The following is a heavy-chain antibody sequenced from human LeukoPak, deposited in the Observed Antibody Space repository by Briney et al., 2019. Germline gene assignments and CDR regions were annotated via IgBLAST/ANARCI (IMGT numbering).Heavy chain of an antibody. CDR3: ARIPYSSGWYRTYYFDY. CDR1: GFTVSSNY. Sequence: GGSLRLSCAASGFTVSSNYMSWVRQAPGKGLEWVSVIYSGGSTYYADSVKGRFTISRDNSKNTHYLQMNSLRAEDTAVYYSARIPYSSGWYRTYYFDYWGQGTLVTVSS. J-gene: IGHJ4*02. D-gene: IGHD6-19*01. CDR2: IYSGGST. V-gene: IGHV3-53*01.